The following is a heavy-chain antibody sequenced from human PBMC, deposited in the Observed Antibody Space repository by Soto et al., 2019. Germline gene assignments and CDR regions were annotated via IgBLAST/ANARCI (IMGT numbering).Heavy chain of an antibody. V-gene: IGHV1-69*01. Sequence: QAQLMQSGAEVKKPGSSVKVSCKASGGTFSGYAISWVRQAPGQGLEWMGGIIPILGITNYAQKFQGRITIAADESTGTAYLDLISPRSEYTSVYYCARDPRSITGTTSSEDFQHWGQGTLVSVSS. D-gene: IGHD1-7*01. CDR2: IIPILGIT. CDR1: GGTFSGYA. CDR3: ARDPRSITGTTSSEDFQH. J-gene: IGHJ1*01.